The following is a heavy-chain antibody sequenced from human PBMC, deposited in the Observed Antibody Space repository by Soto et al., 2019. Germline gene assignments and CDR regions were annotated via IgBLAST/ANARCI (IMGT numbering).Heavy chain of an antibody. Sequence: VASVKVSCKGSGGNFRSYAISWVGQAPGKGVEWMVGIIPIFGTANYAQKFQSRVTITADKSTSTAYMQLISLRSEYTAVYYCPRSYCGGHCFTTRYYFYYWGQGTLVTVSS. CDR2: IIPIFGTA. V-gene: IGHV1-69*06. CDR3: PRSYCGGHCFTTRYYFYY. J-gene: IGHJ4*02. D-gene: IGHD2-21*02. CDR1: GGNFRSYA.